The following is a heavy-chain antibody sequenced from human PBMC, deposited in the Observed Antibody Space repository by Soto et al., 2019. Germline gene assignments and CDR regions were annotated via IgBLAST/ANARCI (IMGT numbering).Heavy chain of an antibody. Sequence: QVQLQESGPGLVKPSETLSLPCTVSGGSISSYYWSWFRQPPGKGLEWIGYVYYSGSTNYNPSLKSRVTISVDTSKNQFSLKLSSVTAADTAVYYCARRYGDQFDYWGQGTLVPVSS. V-gene: IGHV4-59*01. CDR2: VYYSGST. D-gene: IGHD4-17*01. CDR3: ARRYGDQFDY. J-gene: IGHJ4*02. CDR1: GGSISSYY.